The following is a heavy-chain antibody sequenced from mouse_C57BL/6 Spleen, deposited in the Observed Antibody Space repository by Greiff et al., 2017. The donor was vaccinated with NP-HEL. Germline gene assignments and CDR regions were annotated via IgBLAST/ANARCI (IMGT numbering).Heavy chain of an antibody. CDR3: ARKGGYYDYDGYAMDY. D-gene: IGHD2-4*01. J-gene: IGHJ4*01. CDR2: IWSGGST. Sequence: VKLMESGPGLVQPSQSLSITCTVSGFSLTSYGVHWVRQSPGKGLEWLGVIWSGGSTDYNAAFISRLSISKDNSKSQVFFKMNSLQADDTAIYYCARKGGYYDYDGYAMDYWGQGTSVTVSS. V-gene: IGHV2-2*01. CDR1: GFSLTSYG.